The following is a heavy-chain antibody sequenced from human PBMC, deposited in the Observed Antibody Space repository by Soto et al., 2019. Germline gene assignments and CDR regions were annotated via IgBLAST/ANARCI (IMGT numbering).Heavy chain of an antibody. CDR1: GFTFSSYG. D-gene: IGHD3-10*01. J-gene: IGHJ4*02. V-gene: IGHV3-30*18. Sequence: VQLVESGGGVVQPGRSLRLSCAASGFTFSSYGMHWVRQAPGKGLEWVAVIIYDGSTKYYADSVKGRFTISRDNSKSTLYLQMNSLRAEDTGVYYCAKDRMGAGVRGYFDYWGQGTLVTVSS. CDR3: AKDRMGAGVRGYFDY. CDR2: IIYDGSTK.